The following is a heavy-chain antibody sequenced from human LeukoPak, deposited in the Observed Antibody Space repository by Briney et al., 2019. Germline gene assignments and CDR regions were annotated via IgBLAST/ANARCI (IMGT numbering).Heavy chain of an antibody. CDR1: GGSISSYY. Sequence: SETLSLTCTVSGGSISSYYWSWIRQPAGKGLEWIGRIYTSGSTNYNTSLKSRVTMSVDTSKNQFSLKPSSVTAADTAVYYCARAARITGTTYFDYWGQGTLVTVSS. V-gene: IGHV4-4*07. CDR2: IYTSGST. CDR3: ARAARITGTTYFDY. J-gene: IGHJ4*02. D-gene: IGHD1-7*01.